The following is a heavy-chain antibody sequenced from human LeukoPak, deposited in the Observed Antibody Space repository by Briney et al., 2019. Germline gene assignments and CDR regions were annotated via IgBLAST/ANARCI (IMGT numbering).Heavy chain of an antibody. V-gene: IGHV3-7*01. CDR1: GFTFSSYW. J-gene: IGHJ6*02. Sequence: GGSLRLSCAASGFTFSSYWMSWVRQAPGKGLEWVANIKQDGSEKYYVDSVKGRFTISRDNAKNSLYLQMNSLRAEDTAVYYCARDWHYYYHYGMDVWGQGTTVTVSS. CDR3: ARDWHYYYHYGMDV. CDR2: IKQDGSEK.